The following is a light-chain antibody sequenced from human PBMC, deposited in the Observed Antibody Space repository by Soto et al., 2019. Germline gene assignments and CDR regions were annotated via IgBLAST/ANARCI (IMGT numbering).Light chain of an antibody. CDR1: QNVRSTY. Sequence: EVVLTQSPATLSLSPGERATLSCRASQNVRSTYLAWYQQKHCQAPRLLIYGASNRDPGIPDTLSGTGSGRDFTLPISRLHSEDSAVYYCEHFARSPPYTFGQGTKLEI. V-gene: IGKV3-20*01. J-gene: IGKJ2*01. CDR3: EHFARSPPYT. CDR2: GAS.